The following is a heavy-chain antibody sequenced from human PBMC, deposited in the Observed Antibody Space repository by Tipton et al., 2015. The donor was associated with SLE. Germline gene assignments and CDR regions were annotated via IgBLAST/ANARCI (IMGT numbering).Heavy chain of an antibody. CDR3: ARDPDVSYFYH. D-gene: IGHD3-10*02. V-gene: IGHV3-21*01. Sequence: SLRLFCVAYGFVFNSYSMNWIRQAPGGGLEWVSSISSRGDYVHYADSVKGRFTISRDNAENSVFLHMNSLRAEDTAVYYCARDPDVSYFYHWGQGTLVTVSS. CDR1: GFVFNSYS. CDR2: ISSRGDYV. J-gene: IGHJ4*02.